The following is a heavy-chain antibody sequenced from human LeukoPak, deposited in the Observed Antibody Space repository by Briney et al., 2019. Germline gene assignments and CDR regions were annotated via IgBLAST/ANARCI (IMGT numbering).Heavy chain of an antibody. V-gene: IGHV3-21*01. Sequence: PGGSLRLSCAASGFTFSSHTMNGVRQAPGRGLEWVSSISSTSTSIYHADSVKGRFTISRDNTKNSLYLQMDSLRAEDTAVYYCARGFRAFDFWAQGTMVTVSS. CDR1: GFTFSSHT. J-gene: IGHJ3*01. CDR3: ARGFRAFDF. CDR2: ISSTSTSI.